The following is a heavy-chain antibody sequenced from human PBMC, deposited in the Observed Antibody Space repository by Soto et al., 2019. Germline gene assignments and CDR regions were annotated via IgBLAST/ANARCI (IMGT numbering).Heavy chain of an antibody. Sequence: SETLSLTCTVPGGSISSGGYYWSWIRQHPGKGLEWIGYIYYSGSTYYNPSLKSRVTISVDTSKNQFSLKLSSVTAADTAVYYCAATLIGLRFAPYYYYGIDVWGRGTTVTVSS. CDR2: IYYSGST. J-gene: IGHJ6*02. CDR1: GGSISSGGYY. CDR3: AATLIGLRFAPYYYYGIDV. V-gene: IGHV4-31*03. D-gene: IGHD3-3*01.